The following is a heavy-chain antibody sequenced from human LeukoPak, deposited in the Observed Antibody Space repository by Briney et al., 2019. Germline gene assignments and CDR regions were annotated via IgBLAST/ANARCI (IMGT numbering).Heavy chain of an antibody. CDR2: ISGSGYST. V-gene: IGHV3-23*01. CDR1: GFTFNNYA. Sequence: GSLRLSCVASGFTFNNYAMTWVRQAPGKGLEWVSAISGSGYSTYYADSVKGRFTISRDNAKNSLYLQMNSLRAEDTAVYYCSAGEGYYDSSDYYSAWAFNVWGQGTMVTVSS. J-gene: IGHJ3*01. D-gene: IGHD3-22*01. CDR3: SAGEGYYDSSDYYSAWAFNV.